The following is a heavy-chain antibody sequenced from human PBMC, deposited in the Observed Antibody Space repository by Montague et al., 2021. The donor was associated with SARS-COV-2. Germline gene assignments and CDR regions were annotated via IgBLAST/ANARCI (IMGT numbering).Heavy chain of an antibody. CDR2: FDHSGDT. J-gene: IGHJ2*01. D-gene: IGHD3-16*01. CDR1: GGSISGHY. CDR3: AREFRIELWQTNWYFGL. V-gene: IGHV4-59*11. Sequence: SETLSLTCSVSGGSISGHYWSWIRQPPGKGLEWIGNFDHSGDTKYNPSLKSRATISVDTSKNQFALRLHSVTAADTAVYYCAREFRIELWQTNWYFGLWGRGTLVTLSS.